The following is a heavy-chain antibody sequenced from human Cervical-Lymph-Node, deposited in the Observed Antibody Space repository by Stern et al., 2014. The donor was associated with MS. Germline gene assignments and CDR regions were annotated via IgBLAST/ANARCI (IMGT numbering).Heavy chain of an antibody. D-gene: IGHD6-19*01. V-gene: IGHV3-30*18. Sequence: VQLVESGGGVVQPGKSLRLSCAASGFPFSTYGMHWVRPAPGKGLEWVTFISCDGSKKYFADAVKGRFATSRDNSKDTLHLEMNSLRVDDTAVYYCAKAPIAMVGSYLDSWGQGTLVIVSS. CDR1: GFPFSTYG. CDR3: AKAPIAMVGSYLDS. J-gene: IGHJ4*02. CDR2: ISCDGSKK.